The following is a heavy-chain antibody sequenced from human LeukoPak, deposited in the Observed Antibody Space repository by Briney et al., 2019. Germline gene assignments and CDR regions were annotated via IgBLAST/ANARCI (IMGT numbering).Heavy chain of an antibody. V-gene: IGHV5-51*01. Sequence: GESLKISCKGSGYSFTSYWIGWVRQMPGKGLDWMGIIYPGDSDTRYSPSFQGQVTISADKSISTAYLQWSSLKASDTAMYYCARQAAGPRGYYYGMDVWGQGTTVTVSS. CDR1: GYSFTSYW. CDR3: ARQAAGPRGYYYGMDV. J-gene: IGHJ6*02. CDR2: IYPGDSDT. D-gene: IGHD6-13*01.